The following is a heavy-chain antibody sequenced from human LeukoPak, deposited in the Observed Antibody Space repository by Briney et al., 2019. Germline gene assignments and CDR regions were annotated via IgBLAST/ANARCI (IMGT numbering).Heavy chain of an antibody. CDR2: IRGDAGST. Sequence: GGSLRLSCAASGFSFNNAWMAWVRQAPGKGLEWVSAIRGDAGSTGYADSVKGRFTISRDNAKNSLYLQMNSLRVEDTALYYCARVWAWGSGNYFDNWGQGTLVTVSS. D-gene: IGHD7-27*01. V-gene: IGHV3-20*04. J-gene: IGHJ4*02. CDR1: GFSFNNAW. CDR3: ARVWAWGSGNYFDN.